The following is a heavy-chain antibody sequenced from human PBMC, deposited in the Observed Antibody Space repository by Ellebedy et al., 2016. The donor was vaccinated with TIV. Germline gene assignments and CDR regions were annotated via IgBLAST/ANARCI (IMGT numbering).Heavy chain of an antibody. V-gene: IGHV3-23*01. CDR2: ISGSGGST. D-gene: IGHD4-17*01. CDR3: AKSLLTTTVTNFDY. CDR1: GFIFSSHV. Sequence: GESLKISXAASGFIFSSHVMSWVRQVPGKGLEWVSGISGSGGSTYYADSVKGRFTISRDNSKSTVYLQMNSLRAEDTAVYYCAKSLLTTTVTNFDYWGQGTLVTVS. J-gene: IGHJ4*02.